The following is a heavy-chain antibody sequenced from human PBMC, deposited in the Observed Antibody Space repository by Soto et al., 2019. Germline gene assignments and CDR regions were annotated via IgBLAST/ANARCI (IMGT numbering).Heavy chain of an antibody. J-gene: IGHJ3*02. CDR2: IYYSGST. D-gene: IGHD3-22*01. CDR1: GGSISSGGYY. Sequence: PSETLSLTCTVSGGSISSGGYYWSWIRQHPGKGLEWIGYIYYSGSTYYNPSLKSRVTISVDTSKNQFSLKLSSVTAADTAVYYCARTTMIVVVITTGAFDIRGQGTMVTVSS. CDR3: ARTTMIVVVITTGAFDI. V-gene: IGHV4-31*03.